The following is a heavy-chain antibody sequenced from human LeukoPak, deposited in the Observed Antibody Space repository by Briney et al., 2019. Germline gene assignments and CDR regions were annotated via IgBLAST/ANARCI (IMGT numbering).Heavy chain of an antibody. V-gene: IGHV1-58*02. CDR3: AAEAQYDSSGYYYY. CDR2: IVVGSGNT. CDR1: GLTFTSSA. D-gene: IGHD3-22*01. J-gene: IGHJ4*02. Sequence: ASVKVSCKACGLTFTSSAMQWVGQARGQGVAWIGWIVVGSGNTNYAQKFQERVTITRDMSTSTAYMELSSRGSEDTAVYYCAAEAQYDSSGYYYYGGQGTLVTVSS.